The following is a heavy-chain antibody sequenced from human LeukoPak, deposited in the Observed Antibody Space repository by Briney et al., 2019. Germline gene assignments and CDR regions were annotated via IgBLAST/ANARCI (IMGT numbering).Heavy chain of an antibody. J-gene: IGHJ4*02. CDR3: ARLTDYYDSSGYSGFDY. Sequence: SVKVSCKASGGTFSRYAISWVRQAPGQGLEWMGGIIPMFGIANYAQKFQGRVTITADESTSTAYMELSSLRSEDTAVYYCARLTDYYDSSGYSGFDYWGQGTLVTVSS. CDR1: GGTFSRYA. D-gene: IGHD3-22*01. CDR2: IIPMFGIA. V-gene: IGHV1-69*13.